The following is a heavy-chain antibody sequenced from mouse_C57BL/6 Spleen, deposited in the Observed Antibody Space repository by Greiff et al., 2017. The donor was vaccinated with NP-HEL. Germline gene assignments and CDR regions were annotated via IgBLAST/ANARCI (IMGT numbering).Heavy chain of an antibody. D-gene: IGHD2-12*01. J-gene: IGHJ1*03. Sequence: VQLQQSGPELVKPGASVKITCKASGYTFTDYYMNWVKQSHGKSLEWIGDINPNNGGTSYNQTFKGKATLTVDKYSSTAYMELRSLTSEDSAVYYCAKGYANDGDWYFDVWGTGTTVTVSS. V-gene: IGHV1-26*01. CDR1: GYTFTDYY. CDR2: INPNNGGT. CDR3: AKGYANDGDWYFDV.